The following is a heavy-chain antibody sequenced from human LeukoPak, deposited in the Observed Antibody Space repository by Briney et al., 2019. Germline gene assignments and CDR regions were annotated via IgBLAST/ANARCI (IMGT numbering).Heavy chain of an antibody. CDR2: INHSGST. CDR3: ARVSIRLRFLEWLPDNWFDP. J-gene: IGHJ5*02. D-gene: IGHD3-3*01. CDR1: GESFSGYY. Sequence: PSEALSLTCAVYGESFSGYYWSWIRQPPGKGLEWIGEINHSGSTNYNPSLKSRVTISVDTSKNQFSLKLSSVTAADTAVYYCARVSIRLRFLEWLPDNWFDPWGQGTLVTVSS. V-gene: IGHV4-34*01.